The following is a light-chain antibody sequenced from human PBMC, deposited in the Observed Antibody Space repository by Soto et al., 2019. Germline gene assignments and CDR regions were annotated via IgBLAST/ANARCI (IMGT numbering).Light chain of an antibody. CDR3: QQYGQSPRK. Sequence: LTNPPSTLFLTPRERASLSCSVSQSVSNSFLAWYEPKAGQSPRLLIYAASARAIGIPDRFSGSGSGTDFTLTIRRLEPEDFAVYYCQQYGQSPRKFCQGTKVDVK. CDR2: AAS. CDR1: QSVSNSF. V-gene: IGKV3-20*01. J-gene: IGKJ1*01.